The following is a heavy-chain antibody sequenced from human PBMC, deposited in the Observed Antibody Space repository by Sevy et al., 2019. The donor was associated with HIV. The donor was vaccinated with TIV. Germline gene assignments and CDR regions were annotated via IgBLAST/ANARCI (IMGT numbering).Heavy chain of an antibody. J-gene: IGHJ4*02. CDR3: ARSVHDFWSGYYSFDY. V-gene: IGHV3-53*01. CDR2: IYSGGST. CDR1: GFTVSSNY. D-gene: IGHD3-3*01. Sequence: GGSLRLSCAASGFTVSSNYVSWVRQAPGKGLEWVSVIYSGGSTYYADSVKGRFTISRDNSKNTLYLQMNSLRAEDTAVYYCARSVHDFWSGYYSFDYWGQGTLVTVSS.